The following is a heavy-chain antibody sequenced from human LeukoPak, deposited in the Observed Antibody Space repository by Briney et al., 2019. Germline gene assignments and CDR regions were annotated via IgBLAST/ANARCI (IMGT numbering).Heavy chain of an antibody. J-gene: IGHJ6*03. CDR1: GFTFSSYG. CDR2: ISGSGGST. Sequence: PGGSLRLSCAASGFTFSSYGMSRVRQAPGKGLEWVSAISGSGGSTYYADSVKGRFTISRDNSKNTLYLQMNSLRAEDTAVYYCAKENYYYYYMDVWGKGTTVTISS. V-gene: IGHV3-23*01. CDR3: AKENYYYYYMDV.